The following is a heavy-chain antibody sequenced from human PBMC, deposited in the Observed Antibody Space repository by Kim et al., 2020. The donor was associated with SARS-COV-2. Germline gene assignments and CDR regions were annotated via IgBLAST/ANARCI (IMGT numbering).Heavy chain of an antibody. D-gene: IGHD3-22*01. CDR3: ARRVVADAFDI. CDR2: YT. V-gene: IGHV3-11*03. Sequence: YTNYADAGKGRLTISRDNAETSMYLQMSSLRVDDTAIYYCARRVVADAFDIWGQGTLVTVSS. J-gene: IGHJ3*02.